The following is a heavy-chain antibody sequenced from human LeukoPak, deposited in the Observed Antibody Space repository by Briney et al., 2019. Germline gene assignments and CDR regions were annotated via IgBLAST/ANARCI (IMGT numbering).Heavy chain of an antibody. CDR3: THLGWFDP. Sequence: GGSLRLSCAASGFTFSSYSMNWVRQAPGKGLEWVSFISTSSSYIHNADSVKGRFTISRDNAENSLYLQMNSLRAEDTAVYYCTHLGWFDPWGQGTLVTVSS. CDR2: ISTSSSYI. CDR1: GFTFSSYS. J-gene: IGHJ5*02. V-gene: IGHV3-21*01.